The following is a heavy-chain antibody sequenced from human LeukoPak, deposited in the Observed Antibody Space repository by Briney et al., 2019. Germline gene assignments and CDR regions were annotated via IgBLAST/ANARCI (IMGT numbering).Heavy chain of an antibody. Sequence: GRSLRLSCAASGFTFSSYGMHWVRQAPGKGLEWVAVISYDGSNKYYADSVKGRFTISRDNSKNTLYLQMNSLRAEDTAVYYCAKDLYSSGGGSPRFDYWGQGTLVTVSS. CDR3: AKDLYSSGGGSPRFDY. D-gene: IGHD6-19*01. V-gene: IGHV3-30*18. CDR1: GFTFSSYG. J-gene: IGHJ4*02. CDR2: ISYDGSNK.